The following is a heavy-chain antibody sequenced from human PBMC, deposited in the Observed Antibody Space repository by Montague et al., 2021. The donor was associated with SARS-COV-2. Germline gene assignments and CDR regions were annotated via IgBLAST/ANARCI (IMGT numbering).Heavy chain of an antibody. CDR3: ARKTGGGY. D-gene: IGHD3-16*01. Sequence: SLSLSFSASGFRFSSYWMSWVRQAPGKGLEWVANIKQDGSEKYYVDSVKGRFTISRDNAKNSLYLQMNSLRAEDTAVYYCARKTGGGYWGQGTLVTVSS. J-gene: IGHJ4*02. CDR2: IKQDGSEK. CDR1: GFRFSSYW. V-gene: IGHV3-7*03.